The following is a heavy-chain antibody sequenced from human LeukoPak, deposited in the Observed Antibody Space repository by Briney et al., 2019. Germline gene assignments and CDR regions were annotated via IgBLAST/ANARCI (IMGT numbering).Heavy chain of an antibody. D-gene: IGHD3-22*01. CDR2: ISSSSSTI. V-gene: IGHV3-48*01. CDR1: GFTSSSYS. J-gene: IGHJ4*02. CDR3: ARDGRDNYYDSSGYYPYYFDY. Sequence: GGSLRLSGAASGFTSSSYSMNWVRQAPGKGLEWVSYISSSSSTIYYADSVKGRFTISRDNAKNSLYLQMNSLRAEDTAVYYCARDGRDNYYDSSGYYPYYFDYWGQGTLVTVSS.